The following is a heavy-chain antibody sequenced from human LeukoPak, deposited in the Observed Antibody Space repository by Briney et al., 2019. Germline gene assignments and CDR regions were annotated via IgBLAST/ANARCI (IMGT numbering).Heavy chain of an antibody. V-gene: IGHV3-11*04. CDR1: GYSISSGYY. Sequence: LSLTCTVSGYSISSGYYWGWIRQAPGKGLEWLSYIGPSGNDINYADSVRGRFTISRDNAKNSLFLQMSSLTAEDTAVYYCVKMARLADNWGQGTLVTVSS. D-gene: IGHD6-6*01. J-gene: IGHJ4*02. CDR3: VKMARLADN. CDR2: IGPSGNDI.